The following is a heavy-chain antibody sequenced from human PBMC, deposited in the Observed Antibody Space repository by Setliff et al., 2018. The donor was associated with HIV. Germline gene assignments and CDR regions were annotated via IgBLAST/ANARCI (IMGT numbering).Heavy chain of an antibody. V-gene: IGHV3-74*03. CDR1: GFTFSSYW. D-gene: IGHD2-21*01. CDR3: ARDGGWGLRGGVDV. Sequence: GSLRLSCAASGFTFSSYWMHWVRQVPGKGLVWVSRINSDGHITTFADSVKGRFTISRDNAKNTLYLQMNSLTAGDTAVYYCARDGGWGLRGGVDVWGQGTMVTVS. J-gene: IGHJ3*01. CDR2: INSDGHIT.